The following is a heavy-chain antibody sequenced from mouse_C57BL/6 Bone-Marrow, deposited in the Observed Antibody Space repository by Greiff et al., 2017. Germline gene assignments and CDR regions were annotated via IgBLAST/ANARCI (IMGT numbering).Heavy chain of an antibody. D-gene: IGHD3-1*01. J-gene: IGHJ2*01. CDR1: GYAFSSSW. CDR3: ARSGRVYFDY. CDR2: IYPGDGDT. Sequence: QVQLQQSGPELVKPGASVKISCKASGYAFSSSWMNWVKQRPGKGLEWIGRIYPGDGDTNYNGKFKGKATLTADKSSSTAYMQLSSLTSEDSAVYFCARSGRVYFDYWGQGTTLTVSS. V-gene: IGHV1-82*01.